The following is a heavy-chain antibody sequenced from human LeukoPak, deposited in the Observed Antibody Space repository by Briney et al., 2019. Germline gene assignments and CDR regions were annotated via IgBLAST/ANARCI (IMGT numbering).Heavy chain of an antibody. J-gene: IGHJ4*02. V-gene: IGHV3-66*01. D-gene: IGHD4-23*01. CDR3: ARGTDYGGNSDY. CDR2: IYSGGST. Sequence: GGSLRLSLAASGFTVSSNYMSWVRQAPGKGLEWVSVIYSGGSTYYADSVKGRFTISRDNSKNTLYLQMNSLRAEDTAVYYCARGTDYGGNSDYWGQGTLVTVSS. CDR1: GFTVSSNY.